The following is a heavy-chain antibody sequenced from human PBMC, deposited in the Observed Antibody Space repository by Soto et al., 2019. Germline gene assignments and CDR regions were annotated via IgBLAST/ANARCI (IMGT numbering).Heavy chain of an antibody. CDR1: GFTVSSNY. Sequence: PGGSLRLSCAASGFTVSSNYMSWVRQAPGKGLEWVSVIYSGGSTYYADSVKGRFTISRDNSKNTLYLQMNSLRAEDTAVYYCAREGDCSSTSCQTYYYYYMDVWGKGTTVTVSS. D-gene: IGHD2-2*01. CDR2: IYSGGST. J-gene: IGHJ6*03. CDR3: AREGDCSSTSCQTYYYYYMDV. V-gene: IGHV3-66*01.